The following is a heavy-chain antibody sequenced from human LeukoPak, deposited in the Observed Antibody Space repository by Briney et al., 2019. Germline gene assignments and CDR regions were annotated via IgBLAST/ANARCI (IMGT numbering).Heavy chain of an antibody. J-gene: IGHJ4*02. CDR3: ARGLYYYDSNGRTPYDY. D-gene: IGHD3-22*01. V-gene: IGHV1-8*01. CDR1: GYTFISYD. Sequence: GASVKVSCKASGYTFISYDINWVRQATGQGLEWMGWMNPNSGITGYAQKFQGRVSVTRNTSISTAYMELSSPRSEDTAVYYCARGLYYYDSNGRTPYDYWGQGTLVTVSS. CDR2: MNPNSGIT.